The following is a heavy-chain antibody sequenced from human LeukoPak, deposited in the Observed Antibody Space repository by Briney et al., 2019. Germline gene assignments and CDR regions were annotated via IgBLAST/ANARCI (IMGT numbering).Heavy chain of an antibody. CDR3: APVTMAVAADDAFDI. CDR1: GYTFTSYD. J-gene: IGHJ3*02. Sequence: ASVKVSCKASGYTFTSYDINWVRQATGQGLEWMGWMNPNSSNTGYAQKLQGRVTMTRNTSISTAYMELSSRRSEDTAVYYCAPVTMAVAADDAFDIWGQGTMVTVSS. D-gene: IGHD6-19*01. V-gene: IGHV1-8*01. CDR2: MNPNSSNT.